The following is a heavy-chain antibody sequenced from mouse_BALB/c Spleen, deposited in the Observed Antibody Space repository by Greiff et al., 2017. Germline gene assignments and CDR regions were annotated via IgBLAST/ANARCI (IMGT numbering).Heavy chain of an antibody. CDR2: IWAGGST. D-gene: IGHD1-1*01. CDR3: ARAGYYGSPFAY. J-gene: IGHJ3*01. CDR1: GFSLTSYG. Sequence: VKLKESGPGLVAPSQSLSITCTVSGFSLTSYGVHWVRQPPGKGLEWLGVIWAGGSTNYNSALMSRLSISKDNSKSQVFLKMNSLQTDDTAMYYCARAGYYGSPFAYWGQGTLVTVSA. V-gene: IGHV2-9*02.